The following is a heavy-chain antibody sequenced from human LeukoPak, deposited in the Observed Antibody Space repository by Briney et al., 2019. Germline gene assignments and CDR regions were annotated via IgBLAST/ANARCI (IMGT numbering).Heavy chain of an antibody. CDR2: IYYSGST. J-gene: IGHJ2*01. D-gene: IGHD2-15*01. V-gene: IGHV4-30-4*07. CDR1: GGSISSGGYS. Sequence: SQTLSLTCAVSGGSISSGGYSWRWIRQPPGTGLEWIGYIYYSGSTYYNPSLKSRVTISVDTSKNQFSLKLSSVTAADTAVYCCAGCSGGSCYWSDWYFDLWGRGTLVTVSS. CDR3: AGCSGGSCYWSDWYFDL.